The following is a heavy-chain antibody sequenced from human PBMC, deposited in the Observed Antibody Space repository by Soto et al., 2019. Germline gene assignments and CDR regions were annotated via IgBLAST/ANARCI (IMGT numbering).Heavy chain of an antibody. J-gene: IGHJ4*01. D-gene: IGHD3-22*01. Sequence: PSETLSLTCTVSGGSISGYYWSWIREPPGKRLEWIGYIYYTGSTNYNPSLRSRVTISIDTSKNQFSLQLSSVTAADTAVYYCTTDSYITMIVVRFDYWGHGTLVTVSS. CDR1: GGSISGYY. CDR2: IYYTGST. CDR3: TTDSYITMIVVRFDY. V-gene: IGHV4-59*12.